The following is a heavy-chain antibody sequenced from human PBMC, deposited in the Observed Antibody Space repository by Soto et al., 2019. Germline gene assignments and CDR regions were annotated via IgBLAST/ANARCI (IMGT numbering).Heavy chain of an antibody. D-gene: IGHD2-8*01. CDR2: IYYSGST. Sequence: SETLSLTCTVSGGSISSSSYYWGWIRQPPGKGLEWIGSIYYSGSTYYNPSLKSRVTISVDTSKNQFSLKLSSVTAADTAVYYCARRTDTNYCTNGVCYTGDYYGMDVWGQGTTVTVSS. CDR3: ARRTDTNYCTNGVCYTGDYYGMDV. V-gene: IGHV4-39*01. J-gene: IGHJ6*02. CDR1: GGSISSSSYY.